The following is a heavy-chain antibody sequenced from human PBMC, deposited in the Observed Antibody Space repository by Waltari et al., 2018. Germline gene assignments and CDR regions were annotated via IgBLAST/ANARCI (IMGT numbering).Heavy chain of an antibody. V-gene: IGHV3-21*02. CDR2: ISSGDNYR. CDR3: ARDRWGAAIGIGAFDI. Sequence: EVQLVESGGGLVKPGGSLRLSCVTSGFTFSSYSMNWVRQAPGKGLEWVSSISSGDNYRYYVDSVKGRFTISRDDAKNSLYLHMNSLRAEDTAIYYCARDRWGAAIGIGAFDIWGQGTTVTVSS. D-gene: IGHD2-2*01. J-gene: IGHJ3*02. CDR1: GFTFSSYS.